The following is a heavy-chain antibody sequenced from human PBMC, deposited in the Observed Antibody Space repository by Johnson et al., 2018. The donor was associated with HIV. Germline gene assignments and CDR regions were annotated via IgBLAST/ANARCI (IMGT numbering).Heavy chain of an antibody. CDR3: ARGGGSSVAFDI. CDR2: IYSGGSNK. D-gene: IGHD1-26*01. V-gene: IGHV3-66*01. CDR1: GFTVSTNY. J-gene: IGHJ3*02. Sequence: VQLVESGGGLIQPGGSLRLSCAASGFTVSTNYMSWVRQAPGKGLEWVSVIYSGGSNKYYADSVKGRFTISRDNSKNTLYIQMNSLRAEDTALYYCARGGGSSVAFDIWGQGTMVTVSS.